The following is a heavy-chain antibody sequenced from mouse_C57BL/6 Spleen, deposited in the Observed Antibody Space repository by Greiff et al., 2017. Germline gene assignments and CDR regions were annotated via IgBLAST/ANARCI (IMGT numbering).Heavy chain of an antibody. J-gene: IGHJ3*01. CDR1: GYSIPSGYY. Sequence: EVKLQESGPGLVKPSQSLSLTCSVTGYSIPSGYYWNWIRQFPGNKLEWMGYISYDGSNNYNPSLKNRISITRDTSKNQFFLKLNSVTTEDTATYYCARRDEHWFAYWGQGTLVTVSA. CDR3: ARRDEHWFAY. V-gene: IGHV3-6*01. CDR2: ISYDGSN.